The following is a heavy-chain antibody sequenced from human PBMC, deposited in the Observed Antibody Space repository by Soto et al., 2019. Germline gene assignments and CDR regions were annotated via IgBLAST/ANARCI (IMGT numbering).Heavy chain of an antibody. D-gene: IGHD4-17*01. V-gene: IGHV4-4*02. CDR3: ARYDFGTFDN. CDR1: GDSVSSSFW. Sequence: PSETLSLTCAVSGDSVSSSFWWTWVRQPPGKGLEWIGEIYHTETTNYAPSLKSRVTISLDKSMNQFSLRFNSVTPVDTAVYYCARYDFGTFDNWGQGIRVTVSS. J-gene: IGHJ4*02. CDR2: IYHTETT.